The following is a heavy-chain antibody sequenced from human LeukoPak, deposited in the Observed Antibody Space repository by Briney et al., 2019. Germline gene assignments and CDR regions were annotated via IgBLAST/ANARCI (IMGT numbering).Heavy chain of an antibody. CDR3: ARTDWGSTASYGMDV. CDR1: GYSISSGYY. CDR2: IYHSGST. Sequence: PSETLSLTCTVSGYSISSGYYWGWIRQPPGKGLEWIGSIYHSGSTYYNPTLKSRVTISVDTSKNQFSLKLSSVTAADTAVYYCARTDWGSTASYGMDVWGQGTTVTVSS. J-gene: IGHJ6*02. D-gene: IGHD7-27*01. V-gene: IGHV4-38-2*02.